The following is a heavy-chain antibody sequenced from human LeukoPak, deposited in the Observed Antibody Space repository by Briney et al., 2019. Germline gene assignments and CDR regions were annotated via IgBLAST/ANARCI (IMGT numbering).Heavy chain of an antibody. J-gene: IGHJ5*01. CDR1: GFTFSDYW. CDR3: ARDRGRTNYGDNNWFDS. D-gene: IGHD1-7*01. CDR2: INTDGRRT. V-gene: IGHV3-74*01. Sequence: PGGSLRLSCAASGFTFSDYWMHWVRQAPGKGLVWVSGINTDGRRTIYADSVKGRFTISRDNAKNTLYLQMNSLRAEDTAVYYCARDRGRTNYGDNNWFDSWGQRTLVTVSS.